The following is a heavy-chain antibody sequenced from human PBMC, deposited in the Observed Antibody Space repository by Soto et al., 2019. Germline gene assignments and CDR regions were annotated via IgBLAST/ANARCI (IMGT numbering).Heavy chain of an antibody. CDR1: GFTFSNAW. V-gene: IGHV3-15*01. CDR2: IKSKTDGGTT. CDR3: TTEGYYDILTGYSF. J-gene: IGHJ4*02. Sequence: ETLRLSCAASGFTFSNAWMSWVRQAPGKGLEWVGRIKSKTDGGTTDYAAPVKGRFTISRDDSKNTLYLQMNSLKTEDTAVYYCTTEGYYDILTGYSFWGQGTLVTVSS. D-gene: IGHD3-9*01.